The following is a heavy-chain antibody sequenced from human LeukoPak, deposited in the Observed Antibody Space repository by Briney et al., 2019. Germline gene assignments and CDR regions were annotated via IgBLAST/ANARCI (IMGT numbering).Heavy chain of an antibody. D-gene: IGHD3-3*01. CDR3: ARGRSAALPRQNCFDP. V-gene: IGHV1-8*01. CDR2: MNPNSGNT. CDR1: GYTFSNYD. Sequence: GASVKVSCKASGYTFSNYDINWVRQATGQGLEWMGWMNPNSGNTGYAQNSQGRVTMTRNTSVSTAYMELSSLTSEDTAVYYCARGRSAALPRQNCFDPWGQGTLVTVSS. J-gene: IGHJ5*02.